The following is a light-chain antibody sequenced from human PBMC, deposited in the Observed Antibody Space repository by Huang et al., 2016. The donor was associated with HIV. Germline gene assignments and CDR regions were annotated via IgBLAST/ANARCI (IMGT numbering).Light chain of an antibody. V-gene: IGKV1-39*01. CDR1: QNIYEY. CDR3: QHSYGTPRT. Sequence: IQMTQFPISLSASVGDTFTITCGAGQNIYEYLNWYQQIPGRAPNLLGYVASTLQTGVPSRFSGSGSGTRFTLTITSLQPEDSATYYCQHSYGTPRTFGQGTKLEI. CDR2: VAS. J-gene: IGKJ2*01.